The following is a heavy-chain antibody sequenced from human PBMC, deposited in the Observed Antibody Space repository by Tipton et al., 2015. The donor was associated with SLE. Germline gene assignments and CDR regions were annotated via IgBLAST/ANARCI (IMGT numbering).Heavy chain of an antibody. Sequence: SLRLSCAASGFTFSNYAMHWVRQAPGKGLEYVSVISGNGGSTHYADSVKGRFTISRDNSKNTLYLQMNSLRAEDTAVYYCAKSRAAAGLPGDYYYYMDVWGKGTTVTVSS. CDR3: AKSRAAAGLPGDYYYYMDV. J-gene: IGHJ6*03. CDR1: GFTFSNYA. V-gene: IGHV3-64*02. CDR2: ISGNGGST. D-gene: IGHD6-13*01.